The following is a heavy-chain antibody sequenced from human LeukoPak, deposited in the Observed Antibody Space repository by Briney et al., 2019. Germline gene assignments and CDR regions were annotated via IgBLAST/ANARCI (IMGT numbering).Heavy chain of an antibody. CDR1: GGSFSGYY. J-gene: IGHJ6*03. Sequence: SETLSLTCAVYGGSFSGYYWSWIRQPAGKGLEWIGRIYTSGSTNYNPSLKGRVTMSVDTSKNQFSLKLSSVTAADTAVYYCARDKRDYDILTGYYYYYYMDVWGKGTTVTISS. CDR3: ARDKRDYDILTGYYYYYYMDV. D-gene: IGHD3-9*01. CDR2: IYTSGST. V-gene: IGHV4-4*07.